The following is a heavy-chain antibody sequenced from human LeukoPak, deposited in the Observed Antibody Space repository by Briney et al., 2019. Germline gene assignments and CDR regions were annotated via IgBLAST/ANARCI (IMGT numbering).Heavy chain of an antibody. Sequence: ASVKVSCKVSGYTLTELSMHWVRQAPGKGLEWMGGFDPEDGETIYAQKFQGRVTMTEDTSTDTAYMELSSLRSEDTAVYYCATSSGYYPYFDYWGRGTLVTVSS. D-gene: IGHD3-22*01. J-gene: IGHJ4*02. V-gene: IGHV1-24*01. CDR1: GYTLTELS. CDR2: FDPEDGET. CDR3: ATSSGYYPYFDY.